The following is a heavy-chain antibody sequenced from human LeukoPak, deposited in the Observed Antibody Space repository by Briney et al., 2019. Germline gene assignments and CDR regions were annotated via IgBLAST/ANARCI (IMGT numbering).Heavy chain of an antibody. CDR3: ARDQGLWFGELLFDY. Sequence: RASVKVSCKASGYTFTSYGISWVRQAPGQGLEWMGWISAYNGNTNYAQKLQGRVTMTTDTSTGTAYMELRSLRSDDTAVYYCARDQGLWFGELLFDYWGQGTLVTVSS. J-gene: IGHJ4*02. V-gene: IGHV1-18*01. CDR1: GYTFTSYG. CDR2: ISAYNGNT. D-gene: IGHD3-10*01.